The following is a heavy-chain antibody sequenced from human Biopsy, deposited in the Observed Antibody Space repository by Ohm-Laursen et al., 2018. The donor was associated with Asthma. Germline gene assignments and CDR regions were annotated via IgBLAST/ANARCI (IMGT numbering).Heavy chain of an antibody. V-gene: IGHV3-30*03. Sequence: SLRLSCAASGFTFSNYGMHWVRQAPGKGLDWVAVISFDGSNKNYTDSVKGRFTISRDNSKDTLYLQVNSLRGVDTAVYYCARGKTWGRSYYFDYWGQGTLVTVSS. CDR2: ISFDGSNK. CDR3: ARGKTWGRSYYFDY. D-gene: IGHD6-6*01. CDR1: GFTFSNYG. J-gene: IGHJ4*02.